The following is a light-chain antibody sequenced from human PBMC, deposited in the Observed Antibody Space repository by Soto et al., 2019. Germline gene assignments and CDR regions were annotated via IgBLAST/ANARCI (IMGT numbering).Light chain of an antibody. J-gene: IGKJ5*01. Sequence: IVLIQSPATLSVSPGERATLSCRASQSVSSYLAWYQQKPGQAPRLLIYDASNRATGIPARFSGSGSGTDFTLTISSLEPEDFAVYYCQQRSNWPITFGQGTRLEIK. V-gene: IGKV3-11*01. CDR3: QQRSNWPIT. CDR1: QSVSSY. CDR2: DAS.